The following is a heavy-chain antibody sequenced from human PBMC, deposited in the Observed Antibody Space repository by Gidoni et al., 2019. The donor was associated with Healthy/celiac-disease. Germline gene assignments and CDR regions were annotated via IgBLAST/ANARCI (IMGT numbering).Heavy chain of an antibody. CDR3: ARVPITTGYCSGTSCFAPTRRSHYYFDY. V-gene: IGHV1-2*04. J-gene: IGHJ4*02. Sequence: QVQLVPSGSEVKKPGASVTVSCKASGYTSTRSYMHWVRQAPGQGLEWMGWINPNSGGTNCAQKLQGWVTMTRDTSISTAYMDLSRLRSDDTAVYYCARVPITTGYCSGTSCFAPTRRSHYYFDYWGQGTLVTVSS. CDR2: INPNSGGT. D-gene: IGHD2-2*01. CDR1: GYTSTRSY.